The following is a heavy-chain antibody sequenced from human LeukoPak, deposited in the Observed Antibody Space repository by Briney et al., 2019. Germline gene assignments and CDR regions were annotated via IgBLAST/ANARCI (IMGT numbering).Heavy chain of an antibody. CDR2: INTNTGNP. V-gene: IGHV7-4-1*02. J-gene: IGHJ6*02. D-gene: IGHD3-10*01. CDR3: AREAAGRLWFGELFRDYYYYGMDV. CDR1: GYTFTSYA. Sequence: ASVKVSCKASGYTFTSYAMNWVRQAPGQGLEWTGWINTNTGNPTYAQGFTGRFVFSLDTSVSTAYLQISSLKAEDTAVYYCAREAAGRLWFGELFRDYYYYGMDVWGQGTTVTVSS.